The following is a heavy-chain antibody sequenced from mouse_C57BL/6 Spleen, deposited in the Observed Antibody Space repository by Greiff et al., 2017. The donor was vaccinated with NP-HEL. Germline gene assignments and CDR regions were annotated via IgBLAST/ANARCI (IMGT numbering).Heavy chain of an antibody. CDR3: ARQDYESPYAMDY. Sequence: DVMLVESGGGLVKPGGSLKLSCAASGFTFSDYGMHWVRQAPEKGLEWVAYISSGSSTIYYAGTVKGRFTISRDNAKNTLFLQMTSLRSEDTAMYYCARQDYESPYAMDYWGQGTSVTVSS. J-gene: IGHJ4*01. CDR1: GFTFSDYG. D-gene: IGHD2-4*01. V-gene: IGHV5-17*01. CDR2: ISSGSSTI.